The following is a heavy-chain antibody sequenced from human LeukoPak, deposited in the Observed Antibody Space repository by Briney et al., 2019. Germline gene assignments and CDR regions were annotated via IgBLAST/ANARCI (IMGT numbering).Heavy chain of an antibody. Sequence: GGSLRLSCAASGFTFSSYWMSWVRQAPGKGLEWVANIKQDGSEKYYVDSVKGRFTISRDNAKNSLYLQMNSLRAEDTAVYYCARVIGITIFGVVTPGTFDYWGQGTLVTVSS. D-gene: IGHD3-3*01. CDR3: ARVIGITIFGVVTPGTFDY. CDR1: GFTFSSYW. CDR2: IKQDGSEK. J-gene: IGHJ4*02. V-gene: IGHV3-7*01.